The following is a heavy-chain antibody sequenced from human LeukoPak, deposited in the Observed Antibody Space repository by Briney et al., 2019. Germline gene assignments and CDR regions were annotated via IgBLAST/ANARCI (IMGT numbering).Heavy chain of an antibody. CDR2: IYYSGST. J-gene: IGHJ4*02. CDR1: GGSISSGGYY. D-gene: IGHD3-10*01. V-gene: IGHV4-30-4*08. Sequence: SQTLSLTCTVSGGSISSGGYYWSWIRQPPGKGLEWIGYIYYSGSTYYNPSLKSRVTISVDTSKNQFSLKLSSVTATDTAVYYCARELMVRGVEGIDYWGQGTLVTVSS. CDR3: ARELMVRGVEGIDY.